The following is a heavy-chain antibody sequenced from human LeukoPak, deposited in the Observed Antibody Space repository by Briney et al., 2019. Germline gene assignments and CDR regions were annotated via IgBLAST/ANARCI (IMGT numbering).Heavy chain of an antibody. CDR2: IYSGGST. CDR3: AGALLKGAVYYYYYMDV. Sequence: PGGSLRLSCAASGFTVSSNYMSWVRLAPGKGLEWVSVIYSGGSTYYADSVKGRFTISRDNSKNTLYLQMNSLRAEDTAVYYCAGALLKGAVYYYYYMDVWGKGTTVTVSS. CDR1: GFTVSSNY. V-gene: IGHV3-53*01. J-gene: IGHJ6*03.